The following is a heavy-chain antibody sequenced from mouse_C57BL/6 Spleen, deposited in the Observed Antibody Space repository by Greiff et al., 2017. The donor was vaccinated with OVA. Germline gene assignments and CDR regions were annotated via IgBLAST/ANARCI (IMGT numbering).Heavy chain of an antibody. V-gene: IGHV7-3*01. J-gene: IGHJ2*01. CDR1: GFTFTDYY. CDR3: ARYYGSSYYFDY. Sequence: EVMLVESGGGLVQPGGSLSLSCAASGFTFTDYYMSWVRQPPGKALEWLGFIRNKANGYTTEYSASVKGRFTISRDNSQSILYLQMNALIAEDSATYYCARYYGSSYYFDYWGQGTTLTVSS. CDR2: IRNKANGYTT. D-gene: IGHD1-1*01.